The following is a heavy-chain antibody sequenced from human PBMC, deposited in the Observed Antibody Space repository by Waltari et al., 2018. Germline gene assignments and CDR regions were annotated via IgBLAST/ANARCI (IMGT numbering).Heavy chain of an antibody. CDR1: GFSLSNYG. D-gene: IGHD3-10*01. J-gene: IGHJ4*02. V-gene: IGHV3-33*03. Sequence: QVQLVESGGGVVQPGKSLRLSCVASGFSLSNYGMHWVRQPPGRGVGWVALSWADGSVEYYADSVRGRFTVSRDNSKNILYLDMDSLRVDETATYYCAKDAFGNTYLDYWGQGTLVTVSS. CDR2: SWADGSVE. CDR3: AKDAFGNTYLDY.